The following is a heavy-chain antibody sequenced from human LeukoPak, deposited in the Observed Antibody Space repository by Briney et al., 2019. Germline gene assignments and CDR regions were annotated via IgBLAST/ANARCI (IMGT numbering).Heavy chain of an antibody. Sequence: SETLSLTCTISGGSITSLYWTWFRQPPGKGLEWIGYIFSTGSTNYNPSLNSRVTMSVDTSKNQFSLNLISVTAADTAVYYCASLSRDAFNHFDYWGQGTLVAVSS. CDR1: GGSITSLY. V-gene: IGHV4-59*11. CDR2: IFSTGST. CDR3: ASLSRDAFNHFDY. D-gene: IGHD5-24*01. J-gene: IGHJ4*02.